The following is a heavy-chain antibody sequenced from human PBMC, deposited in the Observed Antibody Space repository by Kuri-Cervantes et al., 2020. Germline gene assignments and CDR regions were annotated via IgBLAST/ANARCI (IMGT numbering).Heavy chain of an antibody. J-gene: IGHJ3*02. CDR1: GGSVSSGSYY. Sequence: ESLKISCTVSGGSVSSGSYYWSWIRQPPGKGLEWIGYIYYSGSTNYNPSLKSRVTMSVDTSKNQFSLKLSSVTAADTAVYYCARVCNGDCSRAFDIWGQGTMVTVSS. D-gene: IGHD2-21*02. CDR2: IYYSGST. CDR3: ARVCNGDCSRAFDI. V-gene: IGHV4-61*01.